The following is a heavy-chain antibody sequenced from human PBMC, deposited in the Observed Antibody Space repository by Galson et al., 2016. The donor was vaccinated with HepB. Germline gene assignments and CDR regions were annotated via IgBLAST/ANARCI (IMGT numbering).Heavy chain of an antibody. J-gene: IGHJ4*02. CDR3: ARQSYSGAIDY. CDR1: GGSISSNTYY. D-gene: IGHD3-10*01. Sequence: ETLSLTCAVSGGSISSNTYYRVWIRQPPGKGLEWIGSIYYSGRTYYNPSLNSRVSISVDTSKDQFTLRVNSVTAADTAVYYCARQSYSGAIDYWGQGTRVTVSS. CDR2: IYYSGRT. V-gene: IGHV4-39*01.